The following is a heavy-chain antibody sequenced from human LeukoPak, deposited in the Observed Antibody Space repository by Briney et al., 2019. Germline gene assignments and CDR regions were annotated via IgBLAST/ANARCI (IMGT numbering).Heavy chain of an antibody. CDR1: GGSISSYY. V-gene: IGHV4-59*01. CDR3: AGSPFIVGATKGWFDP. CDR2: IYYSGST. J-gene: IGHJ5*02. Sequence: SETLSLTCTVSGGSISSYYWSWIRQPPGKRLEWIGYIYYSGSTNYNPSLKSRVTISVDTSKNQFSLKLSSVTAADTAVYYCAGSPFIVGATKGWFDPWGQGTLVTVSS. D-gene: IGHD1-26*01.